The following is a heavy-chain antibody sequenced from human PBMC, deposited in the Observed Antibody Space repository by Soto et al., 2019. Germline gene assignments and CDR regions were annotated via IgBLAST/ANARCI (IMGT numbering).Heavy chain of an antibody. CDR3: ARWNDAFDI. J-gene: IGHJ3*02. V-gene: IGHV4-59*01. D-gene: IGHD1-1*01. CDR2: IYYSGST. Sequence: KTSETLSLTCTVSGGSISSYYWSWIRQPPGKGLEWIGYIYYSGSTNYNPSLKSRVTISVDTSKNQFSLKLSSVTAADTAVYYCARWNDAFDIWGQGTMVTVSS. CDR1: GGSISSYY.